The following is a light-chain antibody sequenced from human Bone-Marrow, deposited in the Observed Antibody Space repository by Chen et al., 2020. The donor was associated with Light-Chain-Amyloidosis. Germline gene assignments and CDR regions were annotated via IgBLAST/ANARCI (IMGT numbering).Light chain of an antibody. CDR3: SSYTITNTLV. CDR1: SSDVGGDNH. J-gene: IGLJ1*01. Sequence: QSALTQPASLSGSPGQSITISCTGTSSDVGGDNHVSWYQQHPDKAPKLMIYEVTNRPSWVPDRFSGSESDNTTSLTISGLQPEDEADYFCSSYTITNTLVFGSGTRVTVL. CDR2: EVT. V-gene: IGLV2-14*01.